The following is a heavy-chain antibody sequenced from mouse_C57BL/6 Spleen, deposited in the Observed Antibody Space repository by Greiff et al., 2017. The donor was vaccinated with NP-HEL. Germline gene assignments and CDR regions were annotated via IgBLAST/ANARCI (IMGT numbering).Heavy chain of an antibody. CDR1: GFSLTSYG. J-gene: IGHJ1*03. D-gene: IGHD1-1*01. V-gene: IGHV2-2*01. CDR2: IWSGGST. CDR3: ASPYYGSSYGYFDV. Sequence: VKLVESGPGLVQPSQSLSITCTVSGFSLTSYGVHWVRQSPGKGLEWLGVIWSGGSTDYNAAFISRLSISKDNSKSQVFFKMNSLQADDTAIYYCASPYYGSSYGYFDVWGTGTTVTVSS.